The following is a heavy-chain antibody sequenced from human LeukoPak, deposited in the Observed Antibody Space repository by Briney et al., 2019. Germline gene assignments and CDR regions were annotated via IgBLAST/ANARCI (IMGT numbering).Heavy chain of an antibody. Sequence: PSETLSLTCTVSGYSISSGYYWGWIRQPPGKGLEWIGSIYHSGSTYYNPSLKSRVTISVDTSKNQFSLKLSPVTAADTAVYYCARHRRSHWFDPWGQGTLVTVS. D-gene: IGHD1-26*01. CDR2: IYHSGST. CDR3: ARHRRSHWFDP. CDR1: GYSISSGYY. V-gene: IGHV4-38-2*02. J-gene: IGHJ5*02.